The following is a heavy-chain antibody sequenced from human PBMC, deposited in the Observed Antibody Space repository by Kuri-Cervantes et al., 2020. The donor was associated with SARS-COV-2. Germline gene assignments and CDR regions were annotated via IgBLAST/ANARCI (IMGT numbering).Heavy chain of an antibody. CDR2: IKSKSDGGTR. D-gene: IGHD1-14*01. CDR1: GFTISSYE. V-gene: IGHV3-15*01. CDR3: STAPGRNVIY. Sequence: GSSLNISCAASGFTISSYEMTWVRQAPGKVLEWVGSIKSKSDGGTRHYAAPVRDRFIISRDDSENTLYLQLDSLNTDDTAIYYFSTAPGRNVIYWGQGTRVTVSS. J-gene: IGHJ4*01.